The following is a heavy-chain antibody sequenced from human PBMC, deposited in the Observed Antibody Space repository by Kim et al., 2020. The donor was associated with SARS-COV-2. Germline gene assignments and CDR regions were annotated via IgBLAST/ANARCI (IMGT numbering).Heavy chain of an antibody. V-gene: IGHV3-30*02. D-gene: IGHD2-15*01. Sequence: SVKGRFAIYRDNSKNKLYLQMNSLKTEDTARYFCVKEAAFTTVVVDYYFDYWGQGTLVTVSS. J-gene: IGHJ4*02. CDR3: VKEAAFTTVVVDYYFDY.